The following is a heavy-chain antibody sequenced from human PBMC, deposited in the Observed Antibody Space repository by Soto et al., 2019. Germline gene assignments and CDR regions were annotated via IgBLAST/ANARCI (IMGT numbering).Heavy chain of an antibody. Sequence: PSETLSLTCTVSGGSISSYYWSWIRQPPGKGLEWIGYIYYSGSTNYNPSLKSRVTISVDTSKNQFSLKLSSVTAADTAVYYCARVYDSSGYYPRWFDPWGQGALVTVSS. CDR2: IYYSGST. J-gene: IGHJ5*02. D-gene: IGHD3-22*01. CDR3: ARVYDSSGYYPRWFDP. CDR1: GGSISSYY. V-gene: IGHV4-59*01.